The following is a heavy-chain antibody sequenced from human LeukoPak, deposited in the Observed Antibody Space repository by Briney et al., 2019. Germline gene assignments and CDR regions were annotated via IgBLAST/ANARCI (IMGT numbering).Heavy chain of an antibody. CDR2: INPNSGGT. D-gene: IGHD6-13*01. CDR3: ARYWGSSWSRSHPVRGMDV. Sequence: ASVNVSCTASGYTFTGYYMHWVRQAPGQGLEWMGWINPNSGGTNYAQKFQGWVTMTRDTSISTAYMELSRLRSDDTAVYYCARYWGSSWSRSHPVRGMDVWGQGTTVTVSS. J-gene: IGHJ6*02. CDR1: GYTFTGYY. V-gene: IGHV1-2*04.